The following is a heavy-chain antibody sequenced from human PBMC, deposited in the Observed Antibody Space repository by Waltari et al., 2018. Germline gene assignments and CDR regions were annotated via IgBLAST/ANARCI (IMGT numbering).Heavy chain of an antibody. V-gene: IGHV3-30*18. D-gene: IGHD3-22*01. CDR3: AKDSGAMIVVVPPPPDY. CDR2: ISYDGSNK. J-gene: IGHJ4*02. Sequence: QVQLVESGGGVVQPGRSLRLSCAASGFTFSSYGMHWVRQAPGKGLEWVAVISYDGSNKYYADSVKGRFTISRDNSKNTLYLQMNSLRAEDTAVYYCAKDSGAMIVVVPPPPDYWGQGTLVTVSS. CDR1: GFTFSSYG.